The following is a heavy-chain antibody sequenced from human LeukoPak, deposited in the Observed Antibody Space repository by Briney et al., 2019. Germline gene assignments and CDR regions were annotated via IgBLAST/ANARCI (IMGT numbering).Heavy chain of an antibody. CDR1: GGSFSGYY. CDR2: INHSGST. D-gene: IGHD3-22*01. CDR3: ARGSVLYYYDSSGYSDY. J-gene: IGHJ4*02. Sequence: PSETLSLTCAVYGGSFSGYYWSWIRQPPGKGLEWIGEINHSGSTNYNPSLKGRVTISVDTSKNQFSLKLSSVTAADPAVYYCARGSVLYYYDSSGYSDYWGQGTLVTVSS. V-gene: IGHV4-34*01.